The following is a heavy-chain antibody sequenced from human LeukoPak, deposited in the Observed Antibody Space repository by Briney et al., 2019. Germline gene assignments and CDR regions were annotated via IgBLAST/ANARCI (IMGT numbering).Heavy chain of an antibody. CDR1: GFTFKSHH. D-gene: IGHD3-22*01. Sequence: GGSLRLSCAASGFTFKSHHMSWVRQAPGKGLEWVSSIRGSGTGTHYADSVKGRFTISRDNVKNSLYLEMNSLRVEDSAVYYCARDHYFDISGYLDYWGQGTPVTVSS. CDR2: IRGSGTGT. CDR3: ARDHYFDISGYLDY. J-gene: IGHJ4*02. V-gene: IGHV3-23*01.